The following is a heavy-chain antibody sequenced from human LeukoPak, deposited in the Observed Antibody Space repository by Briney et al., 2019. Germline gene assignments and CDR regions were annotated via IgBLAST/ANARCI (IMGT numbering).Heavy chain of an antibody. CDR2: IYYSGNT. Sequence: SETLSLTCTVSGGSISNGDYYWSRIRQPPGRGLEWIGYIYYSGNTFYNPSLKSRLTISVDTSKNQFSLRLSSVTAADTAVYYCARERGYGSGTYFDFWGQGTLVTVSS. CDR1: GGSISNGDYY. J-gene: IGHJ4*02. V-gene: IGHV4-30-4*01. CDR3: ARERGYGSGTYFDF. D-gene: IGHD3-10*01.